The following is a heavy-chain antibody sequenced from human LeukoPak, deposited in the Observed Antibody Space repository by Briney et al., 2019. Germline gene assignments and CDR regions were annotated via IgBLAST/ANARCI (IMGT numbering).Heavy chain of an antibody. D-gene: IGHD1-1*01. Sequence: GGSLSLSCAASGFTFSEPWWSWVRKVPGQGLEWVAHINHEGGGIQYVDSVKGRFTISRDNAKGSVHLQMNSLRAEDTAIYHCATYINWVAGDVWGQGTTVIVSS. J-gene: IGHJ6*02. CDR3: ATYINWVAGDV. CDR2: INHEGGGI. CDR1: GFTFSEPW. V-gene: IGHV3-7*01.